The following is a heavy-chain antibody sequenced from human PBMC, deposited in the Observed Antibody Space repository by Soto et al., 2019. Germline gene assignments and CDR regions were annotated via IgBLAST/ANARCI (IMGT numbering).Heavy chain of an antibody. D-gene: IGHD1-26*01. J-gene: IGHJ6*02. CDR2: ISTYNGYT. Sequence: QVQLVQSGPEVRKPEDSVKISCDASGYTFTTSGIRCVRQFPGQRLEWIGLISTYNGYTNSAQNCKGRVLMTADTSTVTAYMEVMSLTSYYTAVYYCARQGSGPYYYYGLVVWGQGPNVTV. V-gene: IGHV1-18*01. CDR3: ARQGSGPYYYYGLVV. CDR1: GYTFTTSG.